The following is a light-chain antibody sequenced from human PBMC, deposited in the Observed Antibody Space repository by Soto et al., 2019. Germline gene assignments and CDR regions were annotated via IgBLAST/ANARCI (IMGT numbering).Light chain of an antibody. CDR2: EVS. J-gene: IGLJ1*01. V-gene: IGLV2-14*01. Sequence: LTQPASVSGSPGQSITISCAGTSSDIGGYNYVSWYQQHPGKAPKVMIYEVSNRPSGVSNRFSGSKSGNTASLTISGLQAEDEADYYCSSYTSSSTLYVFGTGTKVTVL. CDR3: SSYTSSSTLYV. CDR1: SSDIGGYNY.